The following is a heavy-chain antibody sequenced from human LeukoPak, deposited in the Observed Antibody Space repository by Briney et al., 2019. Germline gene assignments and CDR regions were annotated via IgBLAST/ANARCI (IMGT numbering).Heavy chain of an antibody. D-gene: IGHD2-2*02. CDR1: GGSFSGYY. Sequence: SETLSLTCAVYGGSFSGYYWSWIRQPPGKGLEWIGGINHSGSTNYNPSLKSRVTISVDTSKNQFSLKLSSVTAADTAVYYCARRQFRSYIVVVPAAIWAFDIWGQGTMVTVSS. J-gene: IGHJ3*02. CDR2: INHSGST. CDR3: ARRQFRSYIVVVPAAIWAFDI. V-gene: IGHV4-34*01.